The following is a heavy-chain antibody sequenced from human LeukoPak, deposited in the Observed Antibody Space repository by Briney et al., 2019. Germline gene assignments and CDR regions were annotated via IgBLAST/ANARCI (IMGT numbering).Heavy chain of an antibody. J-gene: IGHJ6*03. CDR3: ARDACSSTACYTWNYMDV. CDR1: GYTFTDYG. D-gene: IGHD2-2*02. Sequence: EASVKVSCKASGYTFTDYGITWVRQAPGQGLEWMGWISGFSGNTVYAQKVQGRITITTDTSTSTAYMERRSLRSDDTAVYYCARDACSSTACYTWNYMDVWGKGTTVTVSS. V-gene: IGHV1-18*01. CDR2: ISGFSGNT.